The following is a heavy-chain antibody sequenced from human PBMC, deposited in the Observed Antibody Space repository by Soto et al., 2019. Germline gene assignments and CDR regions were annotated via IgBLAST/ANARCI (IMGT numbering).Heavy chain of an antibody. CDR2: IKSKVDGGTI. J-gene: IGHJ4*02. CDR3: STGGYYFDF. V-gene: IGHV3-15*07. Sequence: EVQLVESGGGLVKPGGSLRLSCAGSGFTFSNAWMNWVRQAPGKGLEWVGRIKSKVDGGTIDYAAPVRGRFTISRDDSKNTVYLQMNSLKPEDTALYYCSTGGYYFDFWGQGTLVTVSS. CDR1: GFTFSNAW.